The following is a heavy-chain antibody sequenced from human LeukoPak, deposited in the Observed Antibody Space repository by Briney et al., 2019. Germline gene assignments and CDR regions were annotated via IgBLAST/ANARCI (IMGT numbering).Heavy chain of an antibody. J-gene: IGHJ4*02. V-gene: IGHV3-7*03. CDR1: GFTFSSYW. Sequence: GGSLRLSCAASGFTFSSYWMSWVRQAPGKGLEWVANIKQDGSGKYYVDSVKGRFTISRDNAKNSLYLQMNSLRAEDTAVYYCARDQSYGDYPLYYFDYWGQGTLVTVSS. D-gene: IGHD4-17*01. CDR3: ARDQSYGDYPLYYFDY. CDR2: IKQDGSGK.